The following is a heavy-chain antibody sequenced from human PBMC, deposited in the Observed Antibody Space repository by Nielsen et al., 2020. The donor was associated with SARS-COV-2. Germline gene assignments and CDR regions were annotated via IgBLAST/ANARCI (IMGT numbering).Heavy chain of an antibody. J-gene: IGHJ4*02. CDR2: ISYDGSND. CDR3: AKSGYKYGSSLYFFDY. D-gene: IGHD5-18*01. Sequence: GESLKISCAASGFTFTNYGMHWVRQAPGKGLEWVAVISYDGSNDYYADSVKGRFTISRDNSKNTLYLQMNSLTTEDTAVYYCAKSGYKYGSSLYFFDYWGQGTLITVSS. V-gene: IGHV3-30*18. CDR1: GFTFTNYG.